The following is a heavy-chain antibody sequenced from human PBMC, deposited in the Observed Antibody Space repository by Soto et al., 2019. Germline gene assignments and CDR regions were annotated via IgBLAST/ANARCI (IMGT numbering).Heavy chain of an antibody. CDR1: GYSFTSYW. J-gene: IGHJ4*02. Sequence: PGESLKISCXGSGYSFTSYWIGWVRQMPGKGLEWMGIIYPGDSDTRYSPSFQGQVTISADKSISTAYLQWSSLKASDTAMYYCAILAPRGGRAAVLSLFDYWGQGTLVTVSS. CDR3: AILAPRGGRAAVLSLFDY. V-gene: IGHV5-51*01. D-gene: IGHD6-13*01. CDR2: IYPGDSDT.